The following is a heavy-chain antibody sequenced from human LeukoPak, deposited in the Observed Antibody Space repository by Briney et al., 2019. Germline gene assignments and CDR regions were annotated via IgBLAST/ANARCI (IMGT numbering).Heavy chain of an antibody. J-gene: IGHJ4*02. CDR1: GGSISSYY. CDR2: ISFTGST. D-gene: IGHD6-13*01. V-gene: IGHV4-59*01. CDR3: ASVITAPEPTFDY. Sequence: RTSETLSLTCTVSGGSISSYYWTWIRQPPGKGLEWIGYISFTGSTNYNPSLKSRVTISLDTSKNQFSLKLSSVTAADTAVYYCASVITAPEPTFDYWGQGTLVTVSS.